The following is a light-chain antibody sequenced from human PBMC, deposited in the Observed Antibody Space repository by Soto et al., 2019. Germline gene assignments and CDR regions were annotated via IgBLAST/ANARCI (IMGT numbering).Light chain of an antibody. CDR3: AAWDDSRNGPQ. Sequence: QSVLTQPPSASGTPGQRVTISCSGSGTNIGINTVNWYQQLPGTAPKLLIYNNNQRSSGVSDRFSGSKSGASASLAINGLHSEDEGHYFCAAWDDSRNGPQFGGGTKLTVL. J-gene: IGLJ3*02. CDR1: GTNIGINT. V-gene: IGLV1-44*01. CDR2: NNN.